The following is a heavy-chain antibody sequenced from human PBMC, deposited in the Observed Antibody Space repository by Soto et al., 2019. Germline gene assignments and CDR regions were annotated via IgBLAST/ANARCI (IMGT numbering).Heavy chain of an antibody. D-gene: IGHD3-16*01. J-gene: IGHJ4*02. V-gene: IGHV4-31*03. CDR2: IYYSGST. CDR3: AGGVLH. Sequence: QVQLQESGPGLVKPSQTLSLTCTVSGGSISSGGYYWSWIRQHPGKGLEWIGSIYYSGSTYYNPALQSRVTISVDTSKNPFSLKLSSVTAADPALYFCAGGVLHWGQGTLVTVSS. CDR1: GGSISSGGYY.